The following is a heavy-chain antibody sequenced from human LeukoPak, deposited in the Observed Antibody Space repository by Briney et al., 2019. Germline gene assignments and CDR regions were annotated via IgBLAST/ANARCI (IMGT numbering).Heavy chain of an antibody. J-gene: IGHJ4*02. CDR3: ATRYYYGSGSYYNVPPLDY. Sequence: GRSLRLSCAASGFTFSSYGMRWVRQAPGKGLEWVAVISYDGSNKYYADSVKGRFTISRDNSKNTLYLQMNSLRAEDTAVYYCATRYYYGSGSYYNVPPLDYWGQGTLVTVSS. D-gene: IGHD3-10*01. CDR2: ISYDGSNK. CDR1: GFTFSSYG. V-gene: IGHV3-30*03.